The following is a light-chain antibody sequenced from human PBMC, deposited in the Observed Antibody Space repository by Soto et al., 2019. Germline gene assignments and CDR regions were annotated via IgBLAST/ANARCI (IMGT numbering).Light chain of an antibody. CDR2: DAS. CDR1: QSISSW. J-gene: IGKJ1*01. V-gene: IGKV1-5*01. Sequence: MTQSPATLPVSPGERITLSCRASQSISSWLAWYQQKPGKAPKLLIYDASSLESGVPSRFSGSGSGTEFTLTISSLQPDDFATYYCQQYNSYSWTFGQGTKVEIK. CDR3: QQYNSYSWT.